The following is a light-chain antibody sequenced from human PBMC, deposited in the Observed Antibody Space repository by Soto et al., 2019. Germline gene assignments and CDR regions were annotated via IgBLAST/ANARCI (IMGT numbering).Light chain of an antibody. Sequence: DIQMTQSPSSVSASVGGSVNIACRASQGVSNWLAWFQQQPGKAPKLLIYAVSTLQRGVPPRFGGSRSGTNFTLTINSLQPEDFATYYCQHSDSFLLTFGGGTKVDIK. V-gene: IGKV1-12*01. CDR2: AVS. J-gene: IGKJ4*01. CDR3: QHSDSFLLT. CDR1: QGVSNW.